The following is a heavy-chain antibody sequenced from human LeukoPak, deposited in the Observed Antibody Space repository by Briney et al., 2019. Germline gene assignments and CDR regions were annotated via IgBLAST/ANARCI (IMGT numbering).Heavy chain of an antibody. D-gene: IGHD2-15*01. CDR2: ISWNSDSI. J-gene: IGHJ4*02. V-gene: IGHV3-9*01. Sequence: GGSLRLSCAASGFTFDDYAMHWVRQAPGKGLEWVSGISWNSDSIGYADSVKGRFTISRDNAKNSLYLQMNSLRAEDTALYYCAKGARERYCSGGSCYRYYFDYWGQGTLVTVSS. CDR3: AKGARERYCSGGSCYRYYFDY. CDR1: GFTFDDYA.